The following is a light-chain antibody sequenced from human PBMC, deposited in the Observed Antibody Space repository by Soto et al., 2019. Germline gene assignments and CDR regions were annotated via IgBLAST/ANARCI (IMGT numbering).Light chain of an antibody. CDR3: QQRYSAPLT. CDR2: AAS. Sequence: DIQLPQSPSSLSASVGDRVTITCRTSQSISNYLNWYQQKPGKVPKLLIYAASSVQSGVPSRFSGSGSGTDFTLTISSLQPEDFATYYCQQRYSAPLTFGGGNKVEIK. J-gene: IGKJ4*01. CDR1: QSISNY. V-gene: IGKV1-39*01.